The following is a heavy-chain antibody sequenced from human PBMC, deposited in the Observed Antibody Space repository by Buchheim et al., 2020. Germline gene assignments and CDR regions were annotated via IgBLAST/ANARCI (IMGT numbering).Heavy chain of an antibody. V-gene: IGHV1-2*04. CDR3: AIVGATRRAEYFQH. Sequence: QVQLVQSGAEVKKPGASVKVSCKASGYTFTGYYMHWVRQAPGQGLEWMGWINPKSGGTNYAQKFQGWVTMTRDTSIRPAYMELSRLRSDDTAVYYCAIVGATRRAEYFQHWGQGTL. CDR1: GYTFTGYY. D-gene: IGHD1-26*01. CDR2: INPKSGGT. J-gene: IGHJ1*01.